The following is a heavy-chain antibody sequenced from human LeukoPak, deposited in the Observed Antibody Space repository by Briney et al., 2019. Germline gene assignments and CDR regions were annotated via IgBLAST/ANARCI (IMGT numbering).Heavy chain of an antibody. CDR1: GGSISSSSYY. V-gene: IGHV4-39*02. CDR2: IYYSGST. CDR3: ARRDYYYYGMDV. Sequence: SETLSLTCTVSGGSISSSSYYWGWIRQPSGKGLEWIGSIYYSGSTYYNPSLKSRVTISVDTSKNHFSLKLSSETATDTAVYYCARRDYYYYGMDVWGQGTTVTVSS. J-gene: IGHJ6*02.